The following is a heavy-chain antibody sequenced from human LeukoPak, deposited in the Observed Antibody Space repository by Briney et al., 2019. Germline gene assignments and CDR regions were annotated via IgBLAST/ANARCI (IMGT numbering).Heavy chain of an antibody. V-gene: IGHV3-30-3*01. CDR2: ISYDGSNK. CDR1: GFTFSTYA. D-gene: IGHD6-6*01. J-gene: IGHJ4*02. Sequence: PGGSLRLSCAASGFTFSTYAMHWVRQAPGKGLEWVAVISYDGSNKYYADSVKGRFTISRDNAKNSLYLQMNSLRAEDTAVYYCARVTEQLDYWGQGTLVTVSS. CDR3: ARVTEQLDY.